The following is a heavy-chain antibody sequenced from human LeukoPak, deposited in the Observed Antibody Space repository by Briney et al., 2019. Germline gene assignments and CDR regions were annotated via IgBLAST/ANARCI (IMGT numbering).Heavy chain of an antibody. Sequence: GGSLRLSCAASGFSFRNYAMSWVRQAPARGPEWVSSIRGDGETFYADSVKGRFTVSRDNSKNTLELQMDSLRAEDTAVCYCTKARSASSSSCYNYWGQGILVTVSS. V-gene: IGHV3-23*01. CDR2: IRGDGET. D-gene: IGHD2-2*02. CDR1: GFSFRNYA. CDR3: TKARSASSSSCYNY. J-gene: IGHJ4*02.